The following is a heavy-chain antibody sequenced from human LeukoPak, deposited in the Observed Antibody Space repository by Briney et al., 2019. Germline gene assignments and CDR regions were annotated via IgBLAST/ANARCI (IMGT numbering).Heavy chain of an antibody. Sequence: ASVKVSCKASGYTFTSYAMHWVRQAPGQRLEWMGWINAGNGNTKYSQKFQGRVTITRDTSASTAYMELSSLRSEDTAVYYCARELASSSWYENWFDPWGQGTLVTVSS. CDR2: INAGNGNT. D-gene: IGHD6-13*01. V-gene: IGHV1-3*01. CDR1: GYTFTSYA. J-gene: IGHJ5*02. CDR3: ARELASSSWYENWFDP.